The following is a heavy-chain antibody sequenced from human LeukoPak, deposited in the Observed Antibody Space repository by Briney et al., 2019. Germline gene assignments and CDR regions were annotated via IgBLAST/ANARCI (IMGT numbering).Heavy chain of an antibody. Sequence: SETLSLTCTVSGGSISSYYWSWIRQPPGKRLEWIGYIHYSGSTNYNPSLRGRVTISLDMSKNQFSLKLSSVTAADTAVYYCARVPQGPTMVRGIHVWFDPWGQGTLVTVSS. CDR3: ARVPQGPTMVRGIHVWFDP. D-gene: IGHD3-10*01. CDR2: IHYSGST. CDR1: GGSISSYY. V-gene: IGHV4-59*01. J-gene: IGHJ5*02.